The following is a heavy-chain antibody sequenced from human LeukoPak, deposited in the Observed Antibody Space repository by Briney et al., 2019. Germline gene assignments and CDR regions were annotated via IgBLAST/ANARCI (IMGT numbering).Heavy chain of an antibody. Sequence: GGSLRLSCAASGFTFSSYGMSWVRQAPGKGLEWVSAISGSGGSTYYADSVKGRFTISRDNSKNTLYLQMNSLRAEDTAVYYCARAYSSYYYYYYMDVWGKGTTVTVSS. CDR3: ARAYSSYYYYYYMDV. J-gene: IGHJ6*03. CDR2: ISGSGGST. V-gene: IGHV3-23*01. D-gene: IGHD6-13*01. CDR1: GFTFSSYG.